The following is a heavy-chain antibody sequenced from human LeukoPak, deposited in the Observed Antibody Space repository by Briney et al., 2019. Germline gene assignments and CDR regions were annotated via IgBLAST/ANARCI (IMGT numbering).Heavy chain of an antibody. CDR2: INPNSGGT. D-gene: IGHD6-13*01. V-gene: IGHV1-2*02. J-gene: IGHJ5*02. CDR3: ARGGSSWYSPGSDWFDT. CDR1: GFAFIAYY. Sequence: GASVKVSCETSGFAFIAYYMHWVRQARGQGLKWMGWINPNSGGTHFAQNFQGRVTMTRDTSISTIYMELSRLTSDDSAVYYCARGGSSWYSPGSDWFDTWGQGTLVTVSS.